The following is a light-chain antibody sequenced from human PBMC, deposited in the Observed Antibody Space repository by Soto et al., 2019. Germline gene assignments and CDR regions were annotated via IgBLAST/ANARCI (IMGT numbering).Light chain of an antibody. CDR3: SSYAGSNNVV. V-gene: IGLV2-8*01. Sequence: QSALTQPASVSGSPGQSITISCTGSSNDVGGYNYVSWYQQHPGQAPKLMIYEVSKRPSGVPDRFSGSKSGNTASLTVSGLQAEDEADYYCSSYAGSNNVVFGGGTKVTVL. J-gene: IGLJ2*01. CDR2: EVS. CDR1: SNDVGGYNY.